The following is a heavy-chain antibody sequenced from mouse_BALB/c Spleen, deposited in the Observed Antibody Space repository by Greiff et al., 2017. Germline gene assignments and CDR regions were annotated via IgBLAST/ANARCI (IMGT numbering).Heavy chain of an antibody. Sequence: DVKLQESGGGLVQPGGSMKLSCVASGFTFSNYWMNWVRQSPEKGLEWVAEIRLKSNNYATHYAESVKGRFTISRDDSKSSVYLQMNNLRAEDTGIYYCTRQRSPYFDYWGQGTTLTVSS. V-gene: IGHV6-6*02. CDR1: GFTFSNYW. CDR2: IRLKSNNYAT. CDR3: TRQRSPYFDY. J-gene: IGHJ2*01.